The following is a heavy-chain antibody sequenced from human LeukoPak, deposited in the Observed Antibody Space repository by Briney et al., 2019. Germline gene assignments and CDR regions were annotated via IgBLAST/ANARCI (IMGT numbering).Heavy chain of an antibody. CDR1: GASISGSGYY. CDR2: IYDSGST. D-gene: IGHD3-22*01. CDR3: ARDLWAGDSSGYFNTFDY. Sequence: SETLSLTCTVSGASISGSGYYWGWIRQPPGKGLEWIGNIYDSGSTYYNASLQSRVTISVDTSKNQFSLKLSSVTAADTAVYYCARDLWAGDSSGYFNTFDYWGQGTLVTVSS. V-gene: IGHV4-39*07. J-gene: IGHJ4*02.